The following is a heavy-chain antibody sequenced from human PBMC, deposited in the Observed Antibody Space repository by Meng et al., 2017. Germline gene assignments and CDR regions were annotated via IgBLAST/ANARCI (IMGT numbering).Heavy chain of an antibody. CDR3: ARSHTVTIVAFDY. Sequence: WEVVVLNYGEPHSPSGAVYGTLSTGHQSRRIRKPPRKGLEWMWESNLSGSTNYNPSLKSRVTMSLDTSKNQFSLRLSSVTAADTAVYYCARSHTVTIVAFDYWGQGTLVTV. D-gene: IGHD4-17*01. V-gene: IGHV4-34*01. J-gene: IGHJ4*02. CDR2: SNLSGST. CDR1: GTLSTGHQ.